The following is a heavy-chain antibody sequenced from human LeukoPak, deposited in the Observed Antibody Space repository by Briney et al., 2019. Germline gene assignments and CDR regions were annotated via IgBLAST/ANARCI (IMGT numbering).Heavy chain of an antibody. J-gene: IGHJ4*02. V-gene: IGHV3-23*01. Sequence: PGGSLRLSCAASGFTFSSYAMSWVRQAPGKRLEWVSAISGSGGSTYYADSVKGRFTISRDNSKNTLYLQMNSLRAEDTAVYYCAKATDDFWSGYPIFDYWGQGTLVTVSS. D-gene: IGHD3-3*01. CDR3: AKATDDFWSGYPIFDY. CDR1: GFTFSSYA. CDR2: ISGSGGST.